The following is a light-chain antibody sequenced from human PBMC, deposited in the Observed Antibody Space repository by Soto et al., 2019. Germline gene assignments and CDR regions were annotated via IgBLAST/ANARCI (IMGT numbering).Light chain of an antibody. CDR1: QFIGSN. V-gene: IGKV3-15*01. CDR2: DAS. Sequence: MTQSPVTLSVSPGERATLSCRARQFIGSNLAWYQQKPAQPPRLLIYDASTRDTGIPARCSGSGSGTEFTLTISSLQSEDFAVYYCQQYNSWPPLTFGGGTKVDIK. J-gene: IGKJ4*01. CDR3: QQYNSWPPLT.